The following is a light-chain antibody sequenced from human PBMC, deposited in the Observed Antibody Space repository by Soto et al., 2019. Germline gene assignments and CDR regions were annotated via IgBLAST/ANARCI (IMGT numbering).Light chain of an antibody. CDR2: EVS. Sequence: QSALAQPASVSGSPGQSITISCTGTSSDVGAYDFVSWYQQHPDKAPKLMIYEVSNRPSGVSYRFSGSKSVNTATLTISGLQAEDDADYYCSSYTTSSTRVFGTGTKLTLL. CDR3: SSYTTSSTRV. CDR1: SSDVGAYDF. J-gene: IGLJ1*01. V-gene: IGLV2-14*03.